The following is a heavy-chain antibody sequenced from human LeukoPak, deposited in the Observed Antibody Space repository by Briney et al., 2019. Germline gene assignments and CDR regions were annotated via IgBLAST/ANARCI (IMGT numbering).Heavy chain of an antibody. V-gene: IGHV3-33*01. CDR3: ARLLATWDYYYMDV. J-gene: IGHJ6*03. Sequence: GTSLRLSCLASGFTFSTCAMHWVRQGPGKGLEWVAIIWDDGSNENYVDSVKGRFTISRDNAKNSVYLQMNSLRDEDTAVYFCARLLATWDYYYMDVWGKGTTVTVSS. D-gene: IGHD3-3*02. CDR1: GFTFSTCA. CDR2: IWDDGSNE.